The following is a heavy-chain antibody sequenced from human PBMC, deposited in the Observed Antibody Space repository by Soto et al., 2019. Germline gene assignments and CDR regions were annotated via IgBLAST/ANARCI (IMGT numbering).Heavy chain of an antibody. J-gene: IGHJ6*02. CDR3: ATTTVTRVFYYYGMDV. CDR2: FSASDDTT. Sequence: PGGSLRLSCAASGIAFSRYAMSWGRQAPGKGLEWVSSFSASDDTTYYADSVRGRFTISRDNSKNMLYLQMNSLRAEDTAVYYCATTTVTRVFYYYGMDVWGQGTTVTVSS. D-gene: IGHD4-17*01. CDR1: GIAFSRYA. V-gene: IGHV3-23*01.